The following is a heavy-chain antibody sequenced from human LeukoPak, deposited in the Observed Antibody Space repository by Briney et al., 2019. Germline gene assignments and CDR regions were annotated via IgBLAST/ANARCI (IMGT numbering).Heavy chain of an antibody. CDR1: GGTFSSYA. J-gene: IGHJ4*02. D-gene: IGHD5-18*01. V-gene: IGHV1-69*05. Sequence: ASVKVSCKXSGGTFSSYAISWVRQAPGQGLEWMGGIIPIFGTANYAQKFQGRVTITTDESTSTAYMELSSLRSEDTAVYYCARPSGSIQGSFDYWGQGTLVTVSS. CDR3: ARPSGSIQGSFDY. CDR2: IIPIFGTA.